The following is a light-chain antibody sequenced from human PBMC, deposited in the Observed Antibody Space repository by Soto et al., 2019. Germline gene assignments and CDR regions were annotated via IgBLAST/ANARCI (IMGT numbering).Light chain of an antibody. Sequence: EIVLTQSPGTLSVSPGERVTLSCRASQSVNSNYLAWYQQKPGQAPRLLIHGTSTRATGVPDRFSGSGSGTYFTLTISRLGPEDFAVYYWQQYGNSPMYSFGQGTRLEIK. J-gene: IGKJ2*01. CDR1: QSVNSNY. CDR3: QQYGNSPMYS. V-gene: IGKV3-20*01. CDR2: GTS.